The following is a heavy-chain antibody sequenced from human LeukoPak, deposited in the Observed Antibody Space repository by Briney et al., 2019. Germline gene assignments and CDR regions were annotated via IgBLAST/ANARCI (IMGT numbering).Heavy chain of an antibody. Sequence: SETLSLTCTVSGGSIGSYYWSWIRQPPGKGLEWIGYISYIGSTNYNPSLKGRVTMSVDTSKNQFSLKLSSVTAADTAVYYCARHAPLTVITGMVAFDIWGQGTMVTVSS. CDR2: ISYIGST. D-gene: IGHD4-23*01. V-gene: IGHV4-59*01. CDR1: GGSIGSYY. CDR3: ARHAPLTVITGMVAFDI. J-gene: IGHJ3*02.